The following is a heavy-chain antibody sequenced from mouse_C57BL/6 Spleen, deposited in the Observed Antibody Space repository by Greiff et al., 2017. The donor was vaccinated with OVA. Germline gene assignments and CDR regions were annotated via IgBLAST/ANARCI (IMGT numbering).Heavy chain of an antibody. CDR3: ARRGVYYYGSRNYYAMDY. V-gene: IGHV1-18*01. CDR1: GYTFTDYN. CDR2: INPNNGGT. D-gene: IGHD1-1*01. Sequence: DVQLQESGPELVKPGASVKIPCKASGYTFTDYNMDWVKQSHGKSLEWIGDINPNNGGTIYNQKFKGKATLTVDKSSSAAYMALRSLTSEDTAVYYCARRGVYYYGSRNYYAMDYWGQGTSVTVSS. J-gene: IGHJ4*01.